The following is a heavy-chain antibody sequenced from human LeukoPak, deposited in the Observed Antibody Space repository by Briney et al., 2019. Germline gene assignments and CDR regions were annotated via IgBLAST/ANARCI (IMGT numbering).Heavy chain of an antibody. D-gene: IGHD4-17*01. CDR3: ARGIGSTTVTTLEYYFDY. Sequence: GASVKVSCKASGYTFTSYDINWVRQATGQGLAWMGWMNPNSGNTGYAQKFQGRVTMTSNTSISTAYMELSSLRSEDTAVYYCARGIGSTTVTTLEYYFDYWGQGTLVTVSS. CDR2: MNPNSGNT. CDR1: GYTFTSYD. J-gene: IGHJ4*02. V-gene: IGHV1-8*01.